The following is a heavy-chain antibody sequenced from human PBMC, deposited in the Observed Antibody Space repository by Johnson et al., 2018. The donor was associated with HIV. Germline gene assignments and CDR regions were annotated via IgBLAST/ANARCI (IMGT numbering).Heavy chain of an antibody. Sequence: VQLVESGGGLIQPGGSLRPSCAASGFTVSSNYMSWGRQAPGKGLEWAPVIYSGGSTNYADSVKGRFTISRDNSKNTLYLQMNSQRAEDTAVSYCAREFGDLRAFDIWGQGTMVTVSS. CDR2: IYSGGST. CDR1: GFTVSSNY. D-gene: IGHD3-16*01. V-gene: IGHV3-53*01. J-gene: IGHJ3*02. CDR3: AREFGDLRAFDI.